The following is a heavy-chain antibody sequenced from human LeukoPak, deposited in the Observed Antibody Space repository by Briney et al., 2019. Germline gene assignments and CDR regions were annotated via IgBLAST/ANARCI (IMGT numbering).Heavy chain of an antibody. CDR2: IYPGDSGT. CDR1: GYSFTSYW. V-gene: IGHV5-51*01. Sequence: GESLKISCKGSGYSFTSYWIGWVRQMPGKGLEWMGIIYPGDSGTRYSPSFQGQVTISADESISTAYLQWSSLKASDTAMYYCARLVVVAATRGTAYYFDYWGQGTLVTVSS. J-gene: IGHJ4*02. D-gene: IGHD2-15*01. CDR3: ARLVVVAATRGTAYYFDY.